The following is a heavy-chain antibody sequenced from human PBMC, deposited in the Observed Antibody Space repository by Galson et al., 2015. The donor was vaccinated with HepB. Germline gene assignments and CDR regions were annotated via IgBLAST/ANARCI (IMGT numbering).Heavy chain of an antibody. CDR2: ISWNSGSI. V-gene: IGHV3-9*01. CDR1: GFTFGDYA. CDR3: AKVPISNTYDFWSGYYIGYFDY. Sequence: SLRLSCAASGFTFGDYAMHWVRQAPGKGLEWVSGISWNSGSIAYADSVKGRFTISRDNAKNSLYLQMNSLRAEDTALYYCAKVPISNTYDFWSGYYIGYFDYWGQGTLVTVSS. D-gene: IGHD3-3*01. J-gene: IGHJ4*02.